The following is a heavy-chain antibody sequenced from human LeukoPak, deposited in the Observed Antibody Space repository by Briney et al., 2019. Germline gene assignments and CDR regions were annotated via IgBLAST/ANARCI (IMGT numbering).Heavy chain of an antibody. CDR1: GYTFTSYY. Sequence: ASVKVSCKASGYTFTSYYMHWVRQAPGQGLEWMGIINPSGGSTSYAQKFQGRVTMTRDTSTSTVYMELSSLRSEDTAVYYCARDLLSSSSWSDWFDPWGQGTLVTVSS. CDR2: INPSGGST. D-gene: IGHD6-13*01. CDR3: ARDLLSSSSWSDWFDP. V-gene: IGHV1-46*01. J-gene: IGHJ5*02.